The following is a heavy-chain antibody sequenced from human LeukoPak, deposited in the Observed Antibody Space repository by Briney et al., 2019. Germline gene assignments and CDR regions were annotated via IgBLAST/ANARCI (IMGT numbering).Heavy chain of an antibody. CDR3: AALIIGRPCDY. Sequence: SVKVSCEASGYIFTTYGVTWVRQAPRQRLEWMGGIIPICGTANYAQKCQGRVTITADESTSKAHMELSILRSEDPAVYYCAALIIGRPCDYWGQGTLVIVSS. CDR1: GYIFTTYG. CDR2: IIPICGTA. J-gene: IGHJ4*02. V-gene: IGHV1-69*13. D-gene: IGHD1-26*01.